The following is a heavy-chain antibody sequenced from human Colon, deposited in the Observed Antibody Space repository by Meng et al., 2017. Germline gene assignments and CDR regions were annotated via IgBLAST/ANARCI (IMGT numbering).Heavy chain of an antibody. D-gene: IGHD3-10*01. V-gene: IGHV4-30-4*01. J-gene: IGHJ4*02. CDR3: AREWRHYYGAGSFDY. CDR2: LSYSGNT. CDR1: GGFLNSGDYY. Sequence: QVQLQESGPGLVKPSQTASLTCTVSGGFLNSGDYYWSGIRQSPGGGLEWIGLLSYSGNTFYNPSLRSRVAISADTSKSQFSLYLRSVTAADTAVYYCAREWRHYYGAGSFDYWGQGALVTVSS.